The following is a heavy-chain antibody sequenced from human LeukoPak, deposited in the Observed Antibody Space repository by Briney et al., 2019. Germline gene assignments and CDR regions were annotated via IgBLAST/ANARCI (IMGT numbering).Heavy chain of an antibody. Sequence: PSETLSLTCTASGGSISSYYWSWIRQPPGKGLEWIGYIYYSGSTNYNPSLKSRVTISVDTSKNQFSLKLSSVTAADTAVYYCAREAEGEPYYFDYWGQGTLVTVSS. CDR1: GGSISSYY. CDR2: IYYSGST. D-gene: IGHD1-26*01. CDR3: AREAEGEPYYFDY. V-gene: IGHV4-59*01. J-gene: IGHJ4*02.